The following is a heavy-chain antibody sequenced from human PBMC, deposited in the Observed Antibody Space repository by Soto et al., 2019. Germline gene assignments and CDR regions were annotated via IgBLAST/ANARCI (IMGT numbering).Heavy chain of an antibody. V-gene: IGHV1-24*01. D-gene: IGHD3-22*01. J-gene: IGHJ4*02. Sequence: SVKVSCKGAGYTLTELSMHWVRQAPGKGLEWMGWIGPYDGDTIYAEKLQGRVTMTTDTTTNTAYMELRNLRSDDTAVYYCARGPTDYYDNSANYFLDYWGQGTLVTVSS. CDR1: GYTLTELS. CDR3: ARGPTDYYDNSANYFLDY. CDR2: IGPYDGDT.